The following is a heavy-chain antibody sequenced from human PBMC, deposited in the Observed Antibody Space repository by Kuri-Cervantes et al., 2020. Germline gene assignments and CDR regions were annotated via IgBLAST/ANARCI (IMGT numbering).Heavy chain of an antibody. V-gene: IGHV3-30*02. J-gene: IGHJ4*02. Sequence: GESLKISCAASGFTFSSYGMHWVRQAPGKGLEWLAVIWYDGSNKYYADPVKGRFTISRDNSKNTLYLQMNSLRAEDTAVYYCAKETMALGGTYFDYWGQGTLVTVSS. CDR1: GFTFSSYG. CDR3: AKETMALGGTYFDY. D-gene: IGHD4/OR15-4a*01. CDR2: IWYDGSNK.